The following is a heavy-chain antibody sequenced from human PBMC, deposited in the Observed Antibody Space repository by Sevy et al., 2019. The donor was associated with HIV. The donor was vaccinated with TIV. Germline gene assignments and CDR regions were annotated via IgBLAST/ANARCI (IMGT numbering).Heavy chain of an antibody. CDR1: GFTFSSYD. J-gene: IGHJ6*02. Sequence: GESLKISCGASGFTFSSYDMHWVRQAAGKGLEWVSGIGSGGDAYYPGSVKGRFTISRENAKNSLYLQMNSLIAGDTAVYYCARSGGYSDYGMDVWGQGTTVTVSS. D-gene: IGHD5-12*01. CDR2: IGSGGDA. V-gene: IGHV3-13*01. CDR3: ARSGGYSDYGMDV.